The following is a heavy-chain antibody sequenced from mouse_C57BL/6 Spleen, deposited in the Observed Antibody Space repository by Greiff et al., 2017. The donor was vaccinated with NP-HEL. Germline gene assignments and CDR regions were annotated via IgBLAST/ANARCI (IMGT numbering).Heavy chain of an antibody. V-gene: IGHV1-18*01. J-gene: IGHJ3*01. CDR2: INPNNGGT. CDR3: ARWSGWFAY. Sequence: EVQLQESGPELVKPGASVKIPCKASGYTFTDYNMDWVKQSHGKSLEWIGDINPNNGGTIYNQKFKGKATLTVDKSSSTAYMELRSLTSEDTAVYYCARWSGWFAYWGQGTLVTVSA. CDR1: GYTFTDYN.